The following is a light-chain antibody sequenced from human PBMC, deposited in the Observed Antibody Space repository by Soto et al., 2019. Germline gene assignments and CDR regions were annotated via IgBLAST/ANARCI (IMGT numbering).Light chain of an antibody. Sequence: QSVLTQPPSVSGAPGQRVTISCTGSRSNIGADYDVHWYQQVPGTAPKLLIYGNNNRPSGVPDRFSGSKSGTSASLAITGRQAEDEADYYCQSYDSSLIGSVFGGGTKLTVL. CDR3: QSYDSSLIGSV. CDR2: GNN. V-gene: IGLV1-40*01. J-gene: IGLJ2*01. CDR1: RSNIGADYD.